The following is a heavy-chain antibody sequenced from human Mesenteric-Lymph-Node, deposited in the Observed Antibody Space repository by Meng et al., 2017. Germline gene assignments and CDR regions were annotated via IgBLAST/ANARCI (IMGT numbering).Heavy chain of an antibody. Sequence: QLQLQEAVPRLVRPSEPLSLTGSVSGDSISGNSYYWGWIRQPPGKGLEWIGSIYYSGSTYYNPSLKSRLTISVDTSMNRFSLKLRFVTAADTAVHYCARGNEYSSSPWFDPWGQGTLVTVSS. CDR2: IYYSGST. J-gene: IGHJ5*02. V-gene: IGHV4-39*01. D-gene: IGHD6-6*01. CDR3: ARGNEYSSSPWFDP. CDR1: GDSISGNSYY.